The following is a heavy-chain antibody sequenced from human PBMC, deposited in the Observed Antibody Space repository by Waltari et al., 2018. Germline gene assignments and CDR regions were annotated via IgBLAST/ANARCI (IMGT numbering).Heavy chain of an antibody. D-gene: IGHD6-13*01. CDR1: GFTFSAST. J-gene: IGHJ4*02. CDR3: TGGAVTGTDF. CDR2: IRSKPNNYAT. V-gene: IGHV3-73*01. Sequence: EVQVVESGGGLVQPGGSLKLSCATCGFTFSASTIHWVRQTSGKGLEWIGRIRSKPNNYATRYTASVEGRFTISRDDSENTAYLQMSSLMTEDTAVYYCTGGAVTGTDFWGQGTLVTVSA.